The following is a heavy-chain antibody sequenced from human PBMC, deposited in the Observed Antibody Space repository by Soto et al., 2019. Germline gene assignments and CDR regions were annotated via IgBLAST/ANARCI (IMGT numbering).Heavy chain of an antibody. CDR3: ARSPSRTIFGVNIIWTLDF. J-gene: IGHJ4*02. Sequence: ASVKVSCKASGYMFTFYYIHWVRQAPGQGLEWMEWINPNSGATNYAQKFQGRVTMTRDTSISSAYMELSRLRSDDTAVYYCARSPSRTIFGVNIIWTLDFWGQGTMVTVSS. CDR2: INPNSGAT. D-gene: IGHD3-3*01. V-gene: IGHV1-2*02. CDR1: GYMFTFYY.